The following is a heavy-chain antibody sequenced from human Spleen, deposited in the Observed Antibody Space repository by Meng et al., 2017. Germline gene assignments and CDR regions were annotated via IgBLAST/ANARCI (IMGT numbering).Heavy chain of an antibody. V-gene: IGHV4-4*02. CDR2: INHSGST. J-gene: IGHJ4*02. Sequence: GSLRLSCVVSGGSISSNNWWSWIRQPPGKGLEWIGEINHSGSTNYNPSLESRATISVDTSQNNLSLKLSSVTAADSAVYYCARGPTTMAHDFDYWGQGTPVTVSS. CDR3: ARGPTTMAHDFDY. CDR1: GGSISSNNW. D-gene: IGHD4-11*01.